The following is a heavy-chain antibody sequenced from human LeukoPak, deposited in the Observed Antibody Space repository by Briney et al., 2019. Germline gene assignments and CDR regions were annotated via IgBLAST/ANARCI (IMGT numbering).Heavy chain of an antibody. Sequence: PGGSLRLSCAASGFTFSSYGMHWARQAPGKGLEWVAVISYDGSNKYYADSVKGRFTISRDNSKNTLYLQMNSLRAEDTAVYYCAKDHSYSSSWYLGYWGQGTLVTVSS. D-gene: IGHD6-13*01. CDR1: GFTFSSYG. J-gene: IGHJ4*02. V-gene: IGHV3-30*18. CDR3: AKDHSYSSSWYLGY. CDR2: ISYDGSNK.